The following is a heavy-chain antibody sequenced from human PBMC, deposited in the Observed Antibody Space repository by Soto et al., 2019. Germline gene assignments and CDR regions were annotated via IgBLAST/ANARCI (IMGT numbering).Heavy chain of an antibody. CDR1: GYTFTSYG. J-gene: IGHJ3*02. D-gene: IGHD2-2*01. V-gene: IGHV1-18*04. CDR3: AIVRGYCSSTSCEIDAFDI. Sequence: ASVKVSCKASGYTFTSYGISWVRQAPGQGLDWMGWISAYNGNTNYAQKLQGRVTMTTDTSTSTAYMELRSLRSDDTAVYYCAIVRGYCSSTSCEIDAFDIWGQGTMVTVSS. CDR2: ISAYNGNT.